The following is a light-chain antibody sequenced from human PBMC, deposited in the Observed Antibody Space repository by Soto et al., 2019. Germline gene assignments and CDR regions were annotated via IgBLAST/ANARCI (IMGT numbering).Light chain of an antibody. Sequence: EMVLTQSPATLSLSPGERATHSCRASQSVRSYLAWYQQKPGQAPRLLIYDASNRATGIPARFSGSGSGTDFTLTISSLEPEDFAVYYCQQRSNWPPDTFGQGTKLEIK. CDR1: QSVRSY. CDR2: DAS. V-gene: IGKV3-11*01. J-gene: IGKJ2*01. CDR3: QQRSNWPPDT.